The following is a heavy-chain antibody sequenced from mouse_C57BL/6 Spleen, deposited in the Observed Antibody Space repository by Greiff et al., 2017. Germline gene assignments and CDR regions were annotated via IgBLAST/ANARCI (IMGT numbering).Heavy chain of an antibody. D-gene: IGHD1-1*01. Sequence: QVQLQQSGPELVKPGASVKISCKASGYAFSSSWMNWVKQRPGKGLEWIGRIYPGDGDTNYNGKFKGKATLPADKSSSTAYMQLSSRTSEDSAVYFGARGGAYCYGSSQYGFDYWGQGTTLTVSS. CDR2: IYPGDGDT. J-gene: IGHJ2*01. V-gene: IGHV1-82*01. CDR1: GYAFSSSW. CDR3: ARGGAYCYGSSQYGFDY.